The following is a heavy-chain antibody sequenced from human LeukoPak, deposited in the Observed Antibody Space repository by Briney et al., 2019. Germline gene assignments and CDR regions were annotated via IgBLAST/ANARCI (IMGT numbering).Heavy chain of an antibody. CDR3: AKDGEMASRKYYFDY. V-gene: IGHV3-74*01. CDR2: INSDGSGT. Sequence: GGSLRLSCAASGFTFSTYWMHWVRQDPGKGLVWVLRINSDGSGTSYADSVKGRFTISRDNAKNTLYLQMNSLRAEDTAVYYCAKDGEMASRKYYFDYWGQRTLVTLSS. CDR1: GFTFSTYW. D-gene: IGHD5-24*01. J-gene: IGHJ4*02.